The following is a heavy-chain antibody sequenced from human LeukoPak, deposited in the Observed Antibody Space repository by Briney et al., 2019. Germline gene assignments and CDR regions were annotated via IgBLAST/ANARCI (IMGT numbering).Heavy chain of an antibody. CDR2: ISSSGSTI. CDR3: ARSLSRRRVAPSVD. Sequence: AGGSLRLSCAASGFTFSDYYMSWIRQAPGKGLEWVSYISSSGSTIYYADSVKGRFTISRDNAKNSLYLQMNSLRAEDTAVYYCARSLSRRRVAPSVDWGQGTLVTVSS. J-gene: IGHJ4*02. D-gene: IGHD3-3*01. V-gene: IGHV3-11*01. CDR1: GFTFSDYY.